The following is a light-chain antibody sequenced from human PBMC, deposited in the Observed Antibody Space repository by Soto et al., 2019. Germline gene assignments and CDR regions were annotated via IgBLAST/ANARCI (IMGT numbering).Light chain of an antibody. Sequence: QSALTQPASVSGSPGQSITSSCTGTSSDVGGYKYVSWYQQHPGKAPKLMIFEVNSRPSGVSNRFSGSKSGNTASLTISGLRAEDEADYYCSSFSSSSTPYVFGTGTKVT. J-gene: IGLJ1*01. V-gene: IGLV2-14*01. CDR2: EVN. CDR1: SSDVGGYKY. CDR3: SSFSSSSTPYV.